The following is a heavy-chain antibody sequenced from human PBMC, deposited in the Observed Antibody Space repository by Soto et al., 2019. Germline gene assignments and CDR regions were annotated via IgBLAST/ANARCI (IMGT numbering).Heavy chain of an antibody. CDR1: GYTFTSYG. D-gene: IGHD2-15*01. V-gene: IGHV1-18*01. Sequence: ASVKVSCKASGYTFTSYGISWVRQAPGQGLEWMGWISAYNGNTNYAQKLQGRVTMTTDTSTSTAYMELRSLRSDDTAVYYCARVLLSCSGGSCFVDYWGQGSLVPVSS. CDR2: ISAYNGNT. CDR3: ARVLLSCSGGSCFVDY. J-gene: IGHJ4*02.